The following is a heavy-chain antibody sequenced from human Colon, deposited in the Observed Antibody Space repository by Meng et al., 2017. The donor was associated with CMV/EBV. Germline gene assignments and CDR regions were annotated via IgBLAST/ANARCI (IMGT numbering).Heavy chain of an antibody. D-gene: IGHD3-3*01. CDR1: GFTFSDYY. J-gene: IGHJ4*02. Sequence: GGSLRLSCAASGFTFSDYYMSWIRQAPGKGLEWVANIKQDGSEKYYVDSVKGRFTISRDNAKNSLYLQMNSLRAEDTAVYYCARLLIYDFWSGFDYWGQGTLVTVSS. CDR2: IKQDGSEK. V-gene: IGHV3-7*01. CDR3: ARLLIYDFWSGFDY.